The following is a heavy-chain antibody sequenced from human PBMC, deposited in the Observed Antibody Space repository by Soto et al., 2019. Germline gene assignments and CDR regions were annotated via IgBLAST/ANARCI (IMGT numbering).Heavy chain of an antibody. CDR2: ISDRRDTT. CDR3: AKDKPGTTSFDY. J-gene: IGHJ4*02. CDR1: GFTISSHA. V-gene: IGHV3-23*01. Sequence: EVQLLESGGGLVQPGGSLRLSCAASGFTISSHAMYWVRQAPGKGLEWVAAISDRRDTTHYADSVKGRFTISRDTSKNTLYLQLNTLRADDTAVYYCAKDKPGTTSFDYWGQGTLVTVSS. D-gene: IGHD1-1*01.